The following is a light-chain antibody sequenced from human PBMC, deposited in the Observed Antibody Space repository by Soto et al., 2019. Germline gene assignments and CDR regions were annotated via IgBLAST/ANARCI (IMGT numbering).Light chain of an antibody. CDR3: SSYAGSNNYV. CDR1: SSDVGGYKY. V-gene: IGLV2-8*01. CDR2: AVS. J-gene: IGLJ1*01. Sequence: SVLTQPPSASGTPGQSVTISCTGTSSDVGGYKYVSWYQQYPGKAPKLMIYAVSKRPSGVPDRFSGSKSGNTASLTVSGLQAEDEADYYCSSYAGSNNYVFGTGTKVTAL.